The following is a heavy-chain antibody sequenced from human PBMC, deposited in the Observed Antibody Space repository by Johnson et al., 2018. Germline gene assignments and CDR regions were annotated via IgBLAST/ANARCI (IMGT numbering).Heavy chain of an antibody. CDR2: ISDDGSNK. Sequence: QVQLVQSGGGVVQPGRSLRVSCTASGFTFSSYAMHWVRQAPGKGREWVAVISDDGSNKFYAESVKGRFTISRDNSKNRVYLQIHSLKIEDTAVYSCARPRMPYGDYLEYFQHWGQGTLVTVSS. CDR1: GFTFSSYA. D-gene: IGHD4-17*01. V-gene: IGHV3-30-3*01. CDR3: ARPRMPYGDYLEYFQH. J-gene: IGHJ1*01.